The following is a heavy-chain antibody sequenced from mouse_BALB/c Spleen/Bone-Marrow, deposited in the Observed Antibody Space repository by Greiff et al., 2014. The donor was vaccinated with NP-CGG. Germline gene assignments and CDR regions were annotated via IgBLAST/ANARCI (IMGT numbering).Heavy chain of an antibody. CDR1: GYTFTNYW. J-gene: IGHJ2*01. Sequence: LVESGAELVKPGASVKLSCEASGYTFTNYWMHWVKQRPGQGLEWIGEINPSNGRTNYNEKFKSKATLTVDKSSSTAYMQLSSLTSEDSAVYYCARGFDYWGQGTTLTVSS. CDR3: ARGFDY. V-gene: IGHV1S81*02. CDR2: INPSNGRT.